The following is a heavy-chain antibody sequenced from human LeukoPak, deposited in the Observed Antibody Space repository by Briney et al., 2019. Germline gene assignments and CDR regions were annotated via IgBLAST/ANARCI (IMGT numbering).Heavy chain of an antibody. CDR1: GFTFSSYA. D-gene: IGHD6-13*01. V-gene: IGHV3-30*18. J-gene: IGHJ4*02. CDR2: ISHDGSDK. Sequence: GGSLRLSCAASGFTFSSYAMSWVRQAPGKGLEWVALISHDGSDKNYADSVKGRFTISRDNSNSTLYLQMDSLRGDDAAVYYCAKAVGSISWSFDYWGQGTLVTVSS. CDR3: AKAVGSISWSFDY.